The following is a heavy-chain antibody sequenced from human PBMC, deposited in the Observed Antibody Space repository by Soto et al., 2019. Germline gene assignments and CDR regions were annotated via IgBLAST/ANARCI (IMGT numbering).Heavy chain of an antibody. J-gene: IGHJ6*02. V-gene: IGHV1-69*12. Sequence: QVQLVQSGAEVKKPGSSVKVSCKASGGTFSSYAISWVRQAPGQGLEWMGGIIPIFGTANYAQKFQGRVTITADESTSTAYMELSSLRSEDTAVYYCAGGSTYYYDSSGYYYDPYYYYGMDVWGQGTTVTVSS. CDR3: AGGSTYYYDSSGYYYDPYYYYGMDV. CDR1: GGTFSSYA. D-gene: IGHD3-22*01. CDR2: IIPIFGTA.